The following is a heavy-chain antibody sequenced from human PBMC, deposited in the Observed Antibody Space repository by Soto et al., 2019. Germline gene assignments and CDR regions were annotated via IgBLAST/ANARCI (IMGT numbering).Heavy chain of an antibody. CDR1: GYSITGENW. V-gene: IGHV4-38-2*01. D-gene: IGHD1-26*01. Sequence: QLQLQESGPGLVKPSETLSLTCAVSGYSITGENWGTWVRQPPGKGLEWIGSINYGGTTYYNPSLKTRVTMSVDTSNNQFFLKLRSVTAADTAVFYCARQRGLGKWYFDYWGQGTLVTVSS. J-gene: IGHJ4*02. CDR2: INYGGTT. CDR3: ARQRGLGKWYFDY.